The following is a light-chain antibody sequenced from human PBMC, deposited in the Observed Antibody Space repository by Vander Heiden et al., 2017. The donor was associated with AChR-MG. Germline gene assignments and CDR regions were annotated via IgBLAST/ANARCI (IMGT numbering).Light chain of an antibody. J-gene: IGKJ1*01. V-gene: IGKV1-39*01. CDR3: QQSYSTPRT. CDR1: QSISNF. CDR2: AAS. Sequence: QTTQFPSSLSASVGDRVTITCRASQSISNFFNWYQQKPGKAPKLLIYAASSLQSGVPSRFSGSGSGTDFTLTISSLQPEDFATYYCQQSYSTPRTFGQGTKVEIK.